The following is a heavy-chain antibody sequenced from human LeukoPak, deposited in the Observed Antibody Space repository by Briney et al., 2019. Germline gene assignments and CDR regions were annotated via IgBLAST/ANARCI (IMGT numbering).Heavy chain of an antibody. J-gene: IGHJ4*02. CDR1: GYTFTSYG. V-gene: IGHV1-18*01. D-gene: IGHD6-13*01. CDR3: ARLRAAAGTGQRDDY. CDR2: ISAYNGNT. Sequence: GASVKVSCKASGYTFTSYGISWVRQAPGQGLEWMGWISAYNGNTNYAQKLQGRVTMTTDTSTSTAYMELGSLRSDDTAVYYCARLRAAAGTGQRDDYWGQGTLVTVSS.